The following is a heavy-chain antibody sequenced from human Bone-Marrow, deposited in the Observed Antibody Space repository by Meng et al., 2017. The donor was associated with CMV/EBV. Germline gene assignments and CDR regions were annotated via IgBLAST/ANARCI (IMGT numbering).Heavy chain of an antibody. Sequence: GESLKISCAASGFTVSSNYMSWVRQAPGKGPEWVGRIKSKINGGTTEFAAPVKGRFTISRDDSKSMLYLQMNSLRTEDTAVYYCTTGTSKIGSWSWGQGALVTVSS. D-gene: IGHD1-26*01. CDR1: GFTVSSNY. V-gene: IGHV3-15*01. CDR2: IKSKINGGTT. CDR3: TTGTSKIGSWS. J-gene: IGHJ4*02.